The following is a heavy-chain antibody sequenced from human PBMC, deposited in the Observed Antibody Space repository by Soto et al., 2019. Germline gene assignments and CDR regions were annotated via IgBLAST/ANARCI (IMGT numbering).Heavy chain of an antibody. V-gene: IGHV2-70*01. D-gene: IGHD6-13*01. CDR2: IDWDDDK. CDR3: ARIRRGIAAAGTRDYYYYGMDV. J-gene: IGHJ6*02. Sequence: SGPTLVNPTQTLTLTCTFSGFSLSTSGMCVSWIRQPPGKALEWLALIDWDDDKYHSTSLKTRLTISKDTSKNQVVLTMTNMDPVDTATYYCARIRRGIAAAGTRDYYYYGMDVWGQGTTVTVSS. CDR1: GFSLSTSGMC.